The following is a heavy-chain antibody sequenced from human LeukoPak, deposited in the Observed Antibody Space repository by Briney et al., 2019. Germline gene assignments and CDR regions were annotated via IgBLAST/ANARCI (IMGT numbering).Heavy chain of an antibody. CDR3: AKARPGVGPYYYYGMDV. CDR2: ISGSGGST. J-gene: IGHJ6*02. CDR1: GFTFSSYA. Sequence: GGSLRLSCAASGFTFSSYAMSWVRQAPEKGLEWVSAISGSGGSTYYADSVKGRFTISRDNSKNTLYLQMNSLRAEDTAVYYCAKARPGVGPYYYYGMDVWGQGTTVTVSS. V-gene: IGHV3-23*01. D-gene: IGHD7-27*01.